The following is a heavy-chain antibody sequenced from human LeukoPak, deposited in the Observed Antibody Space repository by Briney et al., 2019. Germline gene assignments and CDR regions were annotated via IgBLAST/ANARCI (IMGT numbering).Heavy chain of an antibody. V-gene: IGHV3-74*01. Sequence: GGSLRLSCAASGFTFSSYWMHWVRQDPGKGLVWVSRINGDGSVTSYVDSVKGRFTISRDNAKNTLYLQMNSLRAEDTAVYYCRTYRWGDSFEYWGQGTLVTVSS. CDR3: RTYRWGDSFEY. CDR1: GFTFSSYW. D-gene: IGHD3-16*01. J-gene: IGHJ4*02. CDR2: INGDGSVT.